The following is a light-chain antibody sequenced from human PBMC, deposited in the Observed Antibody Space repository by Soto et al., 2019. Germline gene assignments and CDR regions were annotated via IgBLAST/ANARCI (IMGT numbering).Light chain of an antibody. CDR1: KNDIGVYDF. V-gene: IGLV2-8*01. CDR2: EVV. Sequence: QSALTQPPSASGSPGQSVTISCTGTKNDIGVYDFVSWYQHHPGKAPRLIIYEVVQRPSGVPDRFSGSKSGNTASLTVSGLQAVDEADYFCNSYAGSNTYVFGSGTKLTVL. CDR3: NSYAGSNTYV. J-gene: IGLJ1*01.